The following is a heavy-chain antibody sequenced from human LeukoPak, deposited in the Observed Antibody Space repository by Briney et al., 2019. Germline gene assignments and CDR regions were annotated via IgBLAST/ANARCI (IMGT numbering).Heavy chain of an antibody. D-gene: IGHD1-20*01. J-gene: IGHJ4*02. CDR2: IYYSGST. CDR3: ARGHNWNPDY. Sequence: PSETLSLTCTVSGGSISRYYWSWIRQPPGKGLEWIGYIYYSGSTNYNPSLKSRVTISVDTSKNQYSLKLSSVTAADTAVYYCARGHNWNPDYWGQGTLVTVSS. CDR1: GGSISRYY. V-gene: IGHV4-59*01.